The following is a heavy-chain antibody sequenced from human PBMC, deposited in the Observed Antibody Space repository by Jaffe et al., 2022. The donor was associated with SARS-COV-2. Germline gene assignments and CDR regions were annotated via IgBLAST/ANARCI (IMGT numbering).Heavy chain of an antibody. J-gene: IGHJ6*02. Sequence: QVQLVQSGAEVKKPGASVKVSCKASGYTFTSYGISWVRQAPGQGLEWMGWISAYNGNTNYAQKLQGRVTMTTDTSTSTAYMELRSLRSDDTAVYYCARESGYDSSGWYPRYYYGMDVWGQGTTVTVSS. V-gene: IGHV1-18*01. CDR2: ISAYNGNT. CDR1: GYTFTSYG. D-gene: IGHD6-19*01. CDR3: ARESGYDSSGWYPRYYYGMDV.